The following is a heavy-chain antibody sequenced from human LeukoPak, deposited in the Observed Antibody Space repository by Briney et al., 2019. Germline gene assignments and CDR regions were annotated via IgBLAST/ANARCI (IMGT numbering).Heavy chain of an antibody. J-gene: IGHJ6*02. D-gene: IGHD3-10*01. CDR3: ARGWRGYGSGSYLNYYGMDV. Sequence: SETLSLTCTVSGGSISSGGYYWSWIRQHPGTCLEWIGYIYYSGSTYYNPSLKSRVTISVDTSKNQFSLKLSSVTAADTAVYYCARGWRGYGSGSYLNYYGMDVWGQGTTVTVSS. CDR1: GGSISSGGYY. CDR2: IYYSGST. V-gene: IGHV4-31*03.